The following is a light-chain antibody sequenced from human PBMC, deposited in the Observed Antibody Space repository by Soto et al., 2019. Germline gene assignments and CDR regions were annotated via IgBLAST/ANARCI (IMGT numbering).Light chain of an antibody. V-gene: IGKV3-20*01. J-gene: IGKJ1*01. Sequence: IVLTQSPGTLSLSPGERATLSCRASQSISHNYLAWYQQEPGQAPRLLIHGVSIRATGIPDRFSGSGSGTEFTLSISRLEPEDFALYYCQLYSGSPWTFGQGTKVEIK. CDR1: QSISHNY. CDR2: GVS. CDR3: QLYSGSPWT.